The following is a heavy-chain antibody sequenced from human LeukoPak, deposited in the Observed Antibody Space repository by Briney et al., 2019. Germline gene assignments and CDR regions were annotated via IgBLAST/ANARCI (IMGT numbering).Heavy chain of an antibody. V-gene: IGHV3-53*01. Sequence: PGGSLRLSCAASGFAVSSNYMSWVRQAPGKGLEWVSVIYSGGSTYYADSVKGRFTISRDNSKNTLYLQMNSLRAEDTAVYYCAREPNTGDYSDAFDIWGQGTMVTVSS. D-gene: IGHD4-17*01. CDR2: IYSGGST. CDR3: AREPNTGDYSDAFDI. CDR1: GFAVSSNY. J-gene: IGHJ3*02.